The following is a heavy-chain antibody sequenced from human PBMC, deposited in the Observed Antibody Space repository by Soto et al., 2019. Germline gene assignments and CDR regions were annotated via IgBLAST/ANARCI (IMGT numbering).Heavy chain of an antibody. CDR1: GFTFSSYT. V-gene: IGHV3-21*06. CDR3: ARDNWFDH. CDR2: IRSSSSYI. Sequence: GGSLRLSCAASGFTFSSYTMNWVRQAPGKGLEWVSSIRSSSSYIYYADSVKGRFTISRDDAKNSLFLQLDSLRAEDTAVYYCARDNWFDHWGQGTLVTTSS. J-gene: IGHJ5*02.